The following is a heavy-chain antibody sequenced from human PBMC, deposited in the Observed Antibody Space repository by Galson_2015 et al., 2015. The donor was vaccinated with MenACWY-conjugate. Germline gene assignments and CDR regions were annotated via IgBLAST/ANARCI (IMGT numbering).Heavy chain of an antibody. Sequence: SVKVSCKASGYTFTTYAMHWVRQAPGQRLEWMGWINPANGNTKYSQNFQGRLTFTRDTSATTVYMELSSLRSEDTAMFYCVRESIVVGPAVLPGGSFGFWGQGTLVTVSS. CDR1: GYTFTTYA. CDR2: INPANGNT. CDR3: VRESIVVGPAVLPGGSFGF. D-gene: IGHD2-2*01. V-gene: IGHV1-3*01. J-gene: IGHJ4*01.